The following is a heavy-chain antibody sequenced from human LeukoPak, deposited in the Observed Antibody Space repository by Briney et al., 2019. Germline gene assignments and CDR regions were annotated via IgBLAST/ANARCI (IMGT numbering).Heavy chain of an antibody. V-gene: IGHV1-3*01. CDR1: GYIFTDYA. Sequence: GASVTVSCRASGYIFTDYAILWVRQAPGQRLEWLGWINAGNGHTKYSQNFQGRVTLNRDTSATTASMEMNSLRSEDTALYYCARGRWSATTASYYFDFWGLGTLVTVSS. D-gene: IGHD2-21*02. CDR3: ARGRWSATTASYYFDF. J-gene: IGHJ4*02. CDR2: INAGNGHT.